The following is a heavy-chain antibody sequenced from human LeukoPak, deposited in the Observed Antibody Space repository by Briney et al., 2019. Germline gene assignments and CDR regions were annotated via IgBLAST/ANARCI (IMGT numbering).Heavy chain of an antibody. Sequence: GGPLRLSCAASGFTFSSYAMSWVRQAPGKGLEWVSAISGSGGSTYYADSVKGRFTISRDNSKNTLYLQMNSLRAEDTAVYYCAKDMYSSGWPSAYWGQGTLVTVSS. V-gene: IGHV3-23*01. CDR2: ISGSGGST. D-gene: IGHD6-19*01. CDR1: GFTFSSYA. CDR3: AKDMYSSGWPSAY. J-gene: IGHJ4*02.